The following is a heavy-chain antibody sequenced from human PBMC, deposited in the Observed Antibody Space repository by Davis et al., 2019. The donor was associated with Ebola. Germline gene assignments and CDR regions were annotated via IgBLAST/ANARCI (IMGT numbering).Heavy chain of an antibody. CDR3: ARGHRGMITFGGVIVQTVPFDP. CDR2: IIPIFGTA. J-gene: IGHJ5*02. D-gene: IGHD3-16*02. Sequence: SVKVSCKASGGTFSSYAISWVRQAPGQGLEWMGGIIPIFGTANYAQKFQGRVTITADESTSTAYMELSSLRSEDTAVYYCARGHRGMITFGGVIVQTVPFDPWGQGTLVTVSS. V-gene: IGHV1-69*13. CDR1: GGTFSSYA.